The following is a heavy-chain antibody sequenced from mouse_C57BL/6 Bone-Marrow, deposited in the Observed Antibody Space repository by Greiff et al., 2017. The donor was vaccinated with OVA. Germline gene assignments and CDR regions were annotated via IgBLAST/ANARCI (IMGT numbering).Heavy chain of an antibody. CDR1: GYTFTSYW. D-gene: IGHD2-5*01. J-gene: IGHJ4*01. CDR3: AIHKSNYVGTYYAMDY. V-gene: IGHV1-74*01. CDR2: IHPSDSDT. Sequence: QVQLQQPGAELVKPGASVKVSCKASGYTFTSYWMHWVKQRPGQGLEWIGRIHPSDSDTNYNQKFKGKATLTVDKSSSTAYMQLSSLTSEDSAVYYCAIHKSNYVGTYYAMDYWGQGTSVTVSS.